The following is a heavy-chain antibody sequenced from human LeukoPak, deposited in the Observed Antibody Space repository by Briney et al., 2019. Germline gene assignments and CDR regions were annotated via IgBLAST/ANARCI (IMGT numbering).Heavy chain of an antibody. J-gene: IGHJ4*02. CDR2: INPSDGNT. Sequence: ASVKVSCKASGYIFSNYYLHWVRQAPGQGLEWMGIINPSDGNTEPYAQRFRGRVTMTRDTSTSTVYMELSGLRSEDTAVYYCARAFCTNGVCFIFDYWGQGTPVTVSS. CDR1: GYIFSNYY. V-gene: IGHV1-46*01. D-gene: IGHD2-8*01. CDR3: ARAFCTNGVCFIFDY.